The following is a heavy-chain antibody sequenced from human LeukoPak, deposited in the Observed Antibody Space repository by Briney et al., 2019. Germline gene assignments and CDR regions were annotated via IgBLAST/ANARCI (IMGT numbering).Heavy chain of an antibody. CDR2: IIPIFGTA. CDR1: GGTYSSYA. J-gene: IGHJ4*02. CDR3: ARGRWDDSSGYYVS. V-gene: IGHV1-69*01. D-gene: IGHD3-22*01. Sequence: SVKVSCKASGGTYSSYAISWVRQAPGQGLEWMGGIIPIFGTANYAQKFQGRVTITADESTSTAYMELSSLRSEDTAVYYCARGRWDDSSGYYVSWGQGTLVTVSS.